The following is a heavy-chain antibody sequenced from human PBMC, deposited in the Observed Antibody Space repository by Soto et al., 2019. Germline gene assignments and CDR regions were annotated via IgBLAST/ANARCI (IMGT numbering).Heavy chain of an antibody. V-gene: IGHV4-31*03. D-gene: IGHD4-17*01. J-gene: IGHJ3*02. CDR3: ARETTLTLVGTFDI. CDR2: IYYSGST. CDR1: GGSISSGGYY. Sequence: QVQLQESGPGLVKPSQTLSLTCTVSGGSISSGGYYWSWIRQHPGKGLEWIGYIYYSGSTYYNPSLKSRVTISLDTSENQFSLKLSSVTAADTAVYYCARETTLTLVGTFDIWGQGTMVTVSS.